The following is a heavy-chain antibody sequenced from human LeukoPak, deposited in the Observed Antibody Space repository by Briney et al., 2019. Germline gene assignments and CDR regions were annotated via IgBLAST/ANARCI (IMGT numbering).Heavy chain of an antibody. CDR1: GFTFDDYA. Sequence: GRSLRLSCAASGFTFDDYAMHWVRQAPGKGLEWVSGISWNSGSIGYADSVKGRFTISRDNAQNSLYLQMNSLRAEDTALYYCAKDRRYYGSGSYYYYGMDVWGQGTTVTVSS. J-gene: IGHJ6*02. D-gene: IGHD3-10*01. CDR3: AKDRRYYGSGSYYYYGMDV. V-gene: IGHV3-9*01. CDR2: ISWNSGSI.